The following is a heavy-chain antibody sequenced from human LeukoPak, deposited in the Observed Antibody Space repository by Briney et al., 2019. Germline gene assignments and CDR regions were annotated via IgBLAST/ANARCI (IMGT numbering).Heavy chain of an antibody. CDR2: ISSSSNTI. CDR3: ARYYYTSGPFGY. J-gene: IGHJ4*02. CDR1: GFTFSSYT. V-gene: IGHV3-48*02. D-gene: IGHD3-10*01. Sequence: GGSLRLSCAASGFTFSSYTMNWVRQAPGKGLEWVSYISSSSNTIYYADSVKGRFTISRDNAKNSLYLQMNSLRDEDTAVYYCARYYYTSGPFGYWGQGTLVTVSS.